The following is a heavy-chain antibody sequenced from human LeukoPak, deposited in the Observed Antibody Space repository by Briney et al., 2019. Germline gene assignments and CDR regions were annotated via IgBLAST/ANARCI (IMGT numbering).Heavy chain of an antibody. CDR1: GGTFSSYA. J-gene: IGHJ6*02. Sequence: SVKVFCKASGGTFSSYAISWVRQAPGQGLEWMGGIIPIFGTADYAQKFQGRVTITADESTSTAYMELSSLRSEDTAVYYCARDYYGSGSPYYYYGMDVWGQGTTVTVSS. CDR3: ARDYYGSGSPYYYYGMDV. V-gene: IGHV1-69*13. D-gene: IGHD3-10*01. CDR2: IIPIFGTA.